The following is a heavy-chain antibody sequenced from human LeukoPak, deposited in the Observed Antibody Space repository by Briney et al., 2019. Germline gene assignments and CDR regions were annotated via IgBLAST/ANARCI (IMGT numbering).Heavy chain of an antibody. CDR2: IKSDGSRT. CDR3: ARDPSSSWYGY. D-gene: IGHD6-13*01. Sequence: PGGSLRLSCAASGFTFSNYWMHWVRQAPGKGLVWVSRIKSDGSRTDYADSVKGRFTISRDNAKNTLYLQMNSLRAEDTAVYYCARDPSSSWYGYWGQGTVVTVSS. J-gene: IGHJ4*02. CDR1: GFTFSNYW. V-gene: IGHV3-74*01.